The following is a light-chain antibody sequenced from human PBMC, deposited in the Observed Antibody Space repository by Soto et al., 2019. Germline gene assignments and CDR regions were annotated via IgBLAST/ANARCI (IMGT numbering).Light chain of an antibody. Sequence: EIVMTQSPATLSVSPGDRATLSCRASQSVTSNLAWYQQKPGQAPRLLIYGASTRATGIPARFSGSGSGTEFTLTISSLQSEDFAVYFCQKYNNWPPITVGQGTRLEI. V-gene: IGKV3-15*01. CDR1: QSVTSN. J-gene: IGKJ5*01. CDR3: QKYNNWPPIT. CDR2: GAS.